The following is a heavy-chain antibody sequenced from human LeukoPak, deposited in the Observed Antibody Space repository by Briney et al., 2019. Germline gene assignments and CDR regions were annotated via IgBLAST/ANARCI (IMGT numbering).Heavy chain of an antibody. J-gene: IGHJ5*02. Sequence: ASVKVSCKASGYTFTSYGISWVRQAPGQGLEWMGWISAYNGNTNYAQKLQGRVTMTTDTSTSTAYMELSSLRSEDTAVFYCATGIPAAGTYRYWFDPWGQGTLVTVSS. CDR1: GYTFTSYG. V-gene: IGHV1-18*01. D-gene: IGHD6-13*01. CDR2: ISAYNGNT. CDR3: ATGIPAAGTYRYWFDP.